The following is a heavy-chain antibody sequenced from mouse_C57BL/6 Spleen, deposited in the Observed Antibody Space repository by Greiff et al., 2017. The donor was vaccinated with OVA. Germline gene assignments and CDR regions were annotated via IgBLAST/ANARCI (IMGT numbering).Heavy chain of an antibody. Sequence: QVQLQQPGAELVRPGSSVKLSCKASGYTFTSYWMHWVKQRPIQGLEWIGNIDTSDSETHYNQKFKDKATLTVDKSSSTAYMQLSSLTSEDSAVYYCARSQSSGYVSYYAMDYWGQGTSVTVSS. CDR1: GYTFTSYW. CDR2: IDTSDSET. D-gene: IGHD3-2*02. J-gene: IGHJ4*01. V-gene: IGHV1-52*01. CDR3: ARSQSSGYVSYYAMDY.